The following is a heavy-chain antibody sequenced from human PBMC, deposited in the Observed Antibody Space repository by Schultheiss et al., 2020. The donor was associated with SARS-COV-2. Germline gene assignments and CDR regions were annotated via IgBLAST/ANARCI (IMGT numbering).Heavy chain of an antibody. V-gene: IGHV3-7*03. J-gene: IGHJ4*02. Sequence: GESLKISCAASGFTFRNYWMSWVRQAPGKGLEWVANIKQDGSVKHYVDSVRGRFTISRDNAKNSLYLQMNSLRAEDTAVYYCASRHMAVAWAFDYWGQGTLVTVSS. CDR3: ASRHMAVAWAFDY. CDR1: GFTFRNYW. D-gene: IGHD6-19*01. CDR2: IKQDGSVK.